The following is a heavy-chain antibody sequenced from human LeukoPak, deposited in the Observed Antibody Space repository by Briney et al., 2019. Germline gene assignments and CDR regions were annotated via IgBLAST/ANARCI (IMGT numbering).Heavy chain of an antibody. D-gene: IGHD5-12*01. Sequence: GGSLRLSCAASGFTVSSNYMSWVRQAPGKGLEWVSSTSGSSTYIYYADSMKGRFTISRDNAKNSLYLQMNSLRAEDTAVYYCARDRESGYQLDYWGQGTLVTVSS. J-gene: IGHJ4*02. V-gene: IGHV3-21*01. CDR2: TSGSSTYI. CDR1: GFTVSSNY. CDR3: ARDRESGYQLDY.